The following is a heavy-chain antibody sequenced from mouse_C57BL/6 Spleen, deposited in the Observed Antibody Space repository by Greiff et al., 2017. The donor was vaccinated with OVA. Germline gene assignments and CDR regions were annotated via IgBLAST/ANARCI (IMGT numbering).Heavy chain of an antibody. CDR1: GYTFTSYW. Sequence: QVQLQQPGAELVMPGASVKLSCKASGYTFTSYWMHWVKQRPGQGLEWIGEIDPSDRYTNYNQKFKGKSTLTVDKSSSTAYMQLSSLISEDSAVYYGARLGYGNSYFDYWGQGTTLTVSS. CDR3: ARLGYGNSYFDY. J-gene: IGHJ2*01. D-gene: IGHD2-1*01. V-gene: IGHV1-69*01. CDR2: IDPSDRYT.